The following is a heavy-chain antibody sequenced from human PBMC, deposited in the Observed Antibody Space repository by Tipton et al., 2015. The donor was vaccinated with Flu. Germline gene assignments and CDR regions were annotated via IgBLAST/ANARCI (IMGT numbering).Heavy chain of an antibody. Sequence: LSCAVYGGSFSGYYWSWIRQPPGKGLEWIGEINHSGSTNYNPSLKSRVTISVDTSKNQFSLKLSSVTAADTAVYYCARSYCTNGVCYYFDYWGQGTLVTVSS. V-gene: IGHV4-34*01. CDR3: ARSYCTNGVCYYFDY. CDR2: INHSGST. D-gene: IGHD2-8*01. J-gene: IGHJ4*02. CDR1: GGSFSGYY.